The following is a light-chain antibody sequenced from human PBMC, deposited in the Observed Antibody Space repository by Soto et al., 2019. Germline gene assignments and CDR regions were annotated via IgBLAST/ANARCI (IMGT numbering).Light chain of an antibody. Sequence: EIVLTQSPGSLSLSPGERVTLSCRASQSVDNTFFAWYQTKPGQAPRLLMYGVYKRATGIPDRFSGSGSGTDFTLTISRLEPEDFAVYYCQQYMSSVTFGQGTRVEIK. CDR2: GVY. J-gene: IGKJ1*01. CDR1: QSVDNTF. CDR3: QQYMSSVT. V-gene: IGKV3-20*01.